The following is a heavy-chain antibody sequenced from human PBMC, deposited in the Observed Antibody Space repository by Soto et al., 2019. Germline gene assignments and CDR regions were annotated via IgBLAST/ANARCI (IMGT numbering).Heavy chain of an antibody. Sequence: QVQLVQSGAEVKKPGASVKVSCKASGYTFTSYDINWVRQATGQGLEWMGWMNPNSGNTGYAQKFQGRVTMTRNTSISTAYMELSSLRSEDTAVDYCARARPGFVVVPAAIRYYDYGMDVWGQGTTVTVSS. CDR2: MNPNSGNT. J-gene: IGHJ6*02. D-gene: IGHD2-2*01. CDR1: GYTFTSYD. V-gene: IGHV1-8*01. CDR3: ARARPGFVVVPAAIRYYDYGMDV.